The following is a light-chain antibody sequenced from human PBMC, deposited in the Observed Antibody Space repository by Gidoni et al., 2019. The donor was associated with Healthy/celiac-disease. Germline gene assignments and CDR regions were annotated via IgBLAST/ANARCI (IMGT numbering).Light chain of an antibody. CDR3: QQYGSSPPWT. Sequence: ESVLTQSPGTRSLSPGERATLSCRASQSVSSSYLAWYQQKPGQAPRLLLYGASSRATGIPDRCRGSGSGTDFTLTISRLEPEDFAVYSCQQYGSSPPWTFGQGTKVEIK. V-gene: IGKV3-20*01. CDR1: QSVSSSY. CDR2: GAS. J-gene: IGKJ1*01.